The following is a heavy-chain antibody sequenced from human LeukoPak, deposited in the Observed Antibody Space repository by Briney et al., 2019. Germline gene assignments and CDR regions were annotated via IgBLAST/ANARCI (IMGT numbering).Heavy chain of an antibody. Sequence: GASVKDSCKASGGTFSSYAISWVRQAPGQGLEWMGRIIPIFGTANYAQKFQGRVTITTDESTSTAYMELSSLRSADTAVYYCARGDIYYYDSSGFLDYWGQGTLVTVSS. D-gene: IGHD3-22*01. V-gene: IGHV1-69*05. CDR2: IIPIFGTA. J-gene: IGHJ4*02. CDR3: ARGDIYYYDSSGFLDY. CDR1: GGTFSSYA.